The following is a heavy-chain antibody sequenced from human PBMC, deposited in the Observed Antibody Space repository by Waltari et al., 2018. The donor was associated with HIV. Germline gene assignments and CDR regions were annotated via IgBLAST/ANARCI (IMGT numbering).Heavy chain of an antibody. CDR1: GGTCGNYG. CDR2: IIPIFGTT. CDR3: ARTDTHF. Sequence: QVQLVQSGAEMKRPGSSVKVSCEASGGTCGNYGITWVRQAPGQGLEWMGGIIPIFGTTNLAQKYQGRVTISADEFTSTVYMELSSLRSEDTAVYHCARTDTHFWGQGTLVTVSS. J-gene: IGHJ4*02. V-gene: IGHV1-69*12.